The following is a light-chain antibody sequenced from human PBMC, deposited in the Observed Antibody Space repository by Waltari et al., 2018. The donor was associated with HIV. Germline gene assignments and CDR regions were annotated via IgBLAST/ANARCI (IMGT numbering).Light chain of an antibody. Sequence: EIVLTQSPDTVSLSPGERVTLSCRASQTVSRSSLAWHQQKPGQAPRLLIYGASSRATGIPDSFSGSGSGTDFTLTISRLEPEDFAVYYCQQYGSSVWTFGQGTKVEI. CDR1: QTVSRSS. V-gene: IGKV3-20*01. J-gene: IGKJ1*01. CDR2: GAS. CDR3: QQYGSSVWT.